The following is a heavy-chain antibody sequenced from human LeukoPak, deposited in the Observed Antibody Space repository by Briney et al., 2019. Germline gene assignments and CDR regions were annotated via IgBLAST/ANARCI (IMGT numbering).Heavy chain of an antibody. CDR2: VSSSGSYI. CDR3: ARGNGNYRYYFDY. D-gene: IGHD1-7*01. J-gene: IGHJ4*02. V-gene: IGHV3-21*01. Sequence: NPGGSLRLSCVASGFTFSNYAMNWVRQAPGKGLEWVSSVSSSGSYIFYADTDSVKGRFTISRDNAKNSMYLQMNSLRVEDTAVYYCARGNGNYRYYFDYWGQGTLVTVSS. CDR1: GFTFSNYA.